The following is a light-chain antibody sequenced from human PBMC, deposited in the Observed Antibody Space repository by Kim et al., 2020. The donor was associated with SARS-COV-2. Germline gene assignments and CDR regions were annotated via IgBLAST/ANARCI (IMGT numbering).Light chain of an antibody. CDR2: GAS. CDR1: QDIGND. Sequence: DIQMTQSPSSLSASVGDRVTITCRASQDIGNDLGWYQQNPGRAPKRLIYGASNLQSGVPSRFSGSGSETEFTLTINSLQPEDFAIYFCLQNRTYPITFGQGTRREIK. V-gene: IGKV1-17*01. CDR3: LQNRTYPIT. J-gene: IGKJ5*01.